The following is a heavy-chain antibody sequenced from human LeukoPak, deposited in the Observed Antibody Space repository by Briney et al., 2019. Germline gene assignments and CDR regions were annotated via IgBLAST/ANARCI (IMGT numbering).Heavy chain of an antibody. CDR3: ARQLYVVVVPAAMAWGY. V-gene: IGHV4-39*01. Sequence: SETLSLTCTVSGGSISSSSYYWGWIRQPPGKGLEWLGSIYYSGSTYYNPSLKSRVTISVDTSKNQFSLNLSSVTAADTAVYYCARQLYVVVVPAAMAWGYWGQGTLVTVSS. CDR2: IYYSGST. D-gene: IGHD2-2*01. CDR1: GGSISSSSYY. J-gene: IGHJ4*02.